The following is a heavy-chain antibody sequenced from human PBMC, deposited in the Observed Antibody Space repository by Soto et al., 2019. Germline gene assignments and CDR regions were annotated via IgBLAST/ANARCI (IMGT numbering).Heavy chain of an antibody. J-gene: IGHJ6*02. V-gene: IGHV3-33*01. CDR2: IWYDGSNK. CDR1: GFTFSSYG. D-gene: IGHD4-17*01. CDR3: ERWVRTVTKGHRCIGYSYYGMDV. Sequence: QVQLVEVGGGVVQPGRSLRLSCAASGFTFSSYGMHWVREAPGKGLEWVAVIWYDGSNKYYAECVKGRFTISRDNSKHVLYLQRNSLRAEDTAVYYCERWVRTVTKGHRCIGYSYYGMDVWGQGPTVTVSS.